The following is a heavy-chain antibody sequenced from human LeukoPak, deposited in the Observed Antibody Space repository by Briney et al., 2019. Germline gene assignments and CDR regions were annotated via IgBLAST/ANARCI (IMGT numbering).Heavy chain of an antibody. V-gene: IGHV1-18*01. D-gene: IGHD4-17*01. Sequence: ASVKVSCKASGYTFTSYGISWVRQAPGQGLEWMGWISAYNGNTNYAQKLQGRVTMTEDTSTDTAYMELSSLRSEDTAVYYCATGGHTTVTTFDYWGQGTLVTVSS. CDR2: ISAYNGNT. CDR3: ATGGHTTVTTFDY. J-gene: IGHJ4*02. CDR1: GYTFTSYG.